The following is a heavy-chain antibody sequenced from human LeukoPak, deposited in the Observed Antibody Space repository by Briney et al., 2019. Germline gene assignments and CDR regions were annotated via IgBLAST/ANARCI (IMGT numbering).Heavy chain of an antibody. V-gene: IGHV3-33*01. J-gene: IGHJ4*02. CDR2: IWSDASHT. Sequence: GGSLRLSCAASGFIFSTYAMHWVRQAPGKGLEWVALIWSDASHTFYTDSVKGRFTISRESSKHTVYLQMNSLGGEDTAVYYCTREIFGSGSSPDYWGQGTLVTVSS. CDR3: TREIFGSGSSPDY. CDR1: GFIFSTYA. D-gene: IGHD3-10*01.